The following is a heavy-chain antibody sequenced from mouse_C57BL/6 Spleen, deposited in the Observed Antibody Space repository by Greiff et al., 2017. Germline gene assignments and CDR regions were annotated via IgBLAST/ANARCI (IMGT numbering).Heavy chain of an antibody. CDR3: GKAYYGSSFYFDY. J-gene: IGHJ2*01. D-gene: IGHD1-1*01. Sequence: QVQLQQPGAELVRPGSSVKLSCKASGYTFTSYWMHWVKQRPIQGLEWIGNIDPSASETPYNQKFKGKATFTVDKSSSPAYMQLSRLTSEDSAVYYCGKAYYGSSFYFDYWGQGTTLTVSS. CDR2: IDPSASET. CDR1: GYTFTSYW. V-gene: IGHV1-52*01.